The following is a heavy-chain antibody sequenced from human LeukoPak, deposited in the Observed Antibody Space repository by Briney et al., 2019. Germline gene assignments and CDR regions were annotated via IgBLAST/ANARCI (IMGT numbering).Heavy chain of an antibody. J-gene: IGHJ2*01. CDR2: IRYDGSNK. CDR3: AKTYYYDSSGYDL. Sequence: PGGSLRLSCAASGFTFSSYGMYWGRQAPGKGLEGVAFIRYDGSNKYYADSVKGRFTISRDNSKNTLDLQMNSLRAEDTAVYYCAKTYYYDSSGYDLWGRGTLVTVSS. CDR1: GFTFSSYG. V-gene: IGHV3-30*02. D-gene: IGHD3-22*01.